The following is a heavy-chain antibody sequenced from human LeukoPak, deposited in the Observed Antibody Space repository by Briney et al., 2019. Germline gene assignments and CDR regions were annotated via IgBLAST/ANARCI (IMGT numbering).Heavy chain of an antibody. J-gene: IGHJ4*02. D-gene: IGHD2-15*01. CDR1: GFTFSSYG. V-gene: IGHV3-30*02. Sequence: PGGSLRLSCAASGFTFSSYGMHWVRQAPGKGLEWVAFIRYDGSNKYYADSVKGRFTTSRDNSKNTLYLQMNSLRAEDTAVYYCAKDNAYCSGGSCYSDSDYWGQGTLVTVSS. CDR2: IRYDGSNK. CDR3: AKDNAYCSGGSCYSDSDY.